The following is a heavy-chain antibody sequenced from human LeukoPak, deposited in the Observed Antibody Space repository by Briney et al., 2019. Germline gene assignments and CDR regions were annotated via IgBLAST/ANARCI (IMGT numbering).Heavy chain of an antibody. Sequence: ASVTVSCKASGYTFTGYYMHWVRRAPGQGLEWMGWINPNSGGTNYAQKFQGRVTMTRDASISTAYMELSRLRSDDTAVYYCARGRAYYDILTGYYTGDYWGQGTLVTVSS. J-gene: IGHJ4*02. V-gene: IGHV1-2*02. CDR1: GYTFTGYY. CDR2: INPNSGGT. CDR3: ARGRAYYDILTGYYTGDY. D-gene: IGHD3-9*01.